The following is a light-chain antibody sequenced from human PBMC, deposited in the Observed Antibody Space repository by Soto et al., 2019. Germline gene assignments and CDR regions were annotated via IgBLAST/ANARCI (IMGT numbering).Light chain of an antibody. CDR2: AAS. CDR1: QSISSY. Sequence: DIPMTQSPSSLSASVGDRVTITCRASQSISSYLNWYQQKPGKAPKLLIYAASSLQSGVPSRFSGSGSGTDLTLTIRSLHPEDFANYYCQQSYSPPFTFGPGTKVDIK. J-gene: IGKJ3*01. CDR3: QQSYSPPFT. V-gene: IGKV1-39*01.